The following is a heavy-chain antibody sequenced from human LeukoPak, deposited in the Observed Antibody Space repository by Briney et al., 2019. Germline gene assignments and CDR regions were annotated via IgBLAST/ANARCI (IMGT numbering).Heavy chain of an antibody. D-gene: IGHD3-10*01. Sequence: SETLSLTCGVPGYSISRGYYWAWIRQPPGKGREWIGTIYHTGSTYYTPSLGSRVTISVDTSKNEFSLNLNSVTAADTAVYYCARAGWIITSGIDYWGQGALVTVSS. CDR3: ARAGWIITSGIDY. V-gene: IGHV4-38-2*01. CDR2: IYHTGST. J-gene: IGHJ4*02. CDR1: GYSISRGYY.